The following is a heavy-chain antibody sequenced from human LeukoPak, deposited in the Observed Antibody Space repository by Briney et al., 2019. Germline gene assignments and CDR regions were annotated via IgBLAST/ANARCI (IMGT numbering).Heavy chain of an antibody. V-gene: IGHV4-61*02. CDR1: GGSISSVNYY. D-gene: IGHD3-10*01. J-gene: IGHJ4*02. CDR2: IYTSGST. CDR3: ARGTLDY. Sequence: SETLSLTCTVSGGSISSVNYYWSWIRQPAGKGLEWIGRIYTSGSTNYNPSLKSRVTISVDTSKNQFSLKLSSMTAVDTAVYYCARGTLDYWGQGTVVTVSS.